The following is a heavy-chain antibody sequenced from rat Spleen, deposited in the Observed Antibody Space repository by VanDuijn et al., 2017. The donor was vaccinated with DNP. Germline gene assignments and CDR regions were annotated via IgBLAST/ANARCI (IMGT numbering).Heavy chain of an antibody. Sequence: EVQVVESGGGLVQPGRSLKLSCAASGFTFTDYYMAWVRQTPTKGLEWVAYMSSDGNNIYYGDSVKGRFTISRDNAKSTTYLQMNSLRSEDMATYYCARWGDYFDYWGQGVMVTVSS. V-gene: IGHV5-22*01. J-gene: IGHJ2*01. CDR2: MSSDGNNI. CDR3: ARWGDYFDY. CDR1: GFTFTDYY.